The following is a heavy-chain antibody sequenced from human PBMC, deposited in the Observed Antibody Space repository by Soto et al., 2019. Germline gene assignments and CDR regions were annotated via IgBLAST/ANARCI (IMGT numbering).Heavy chain of an antibody. CDR1: GFSLSTSGVG. Sequence: QITLKESGPTLVKPTQSLTLTCTFSGFSLSTSGVGVGWVRQPPGKALEWLALIYSNDDKRFSTSLKSSLTISKKTSKNLVYLTMTSMEPVGTARDKCPRTRGSGLYGMDVWGQGTTVTVSS. V-gene: IGHV2-5*01. D-gene: IGHD3-10*01. J-gene: IGHJ6*02. CDR3: PRTRGSGLYGMDV. CDR2: IYSNDDK.